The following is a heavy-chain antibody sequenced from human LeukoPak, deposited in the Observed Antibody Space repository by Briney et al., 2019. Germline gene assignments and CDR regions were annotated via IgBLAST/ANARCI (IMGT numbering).Heavy chain of an antibody. CDR1: GGSISSYY. CDR2: IYYSGST. CDR3: ARSYSSSWKLFDY. V-gene: IGHV4-59*01. D-gene: IGHD6-13*01. J-gene: IGHJ4*02. Sequence: SETLSLTCTVSGGSISSYYWSWIRQPPGKGLEWIGYIYYSGSTNYNPSLKSRVTISVDTFKNQFSLKLSSVTAADTAVYYCARSYSSSWKLFDYWGQGTLVTVSS.